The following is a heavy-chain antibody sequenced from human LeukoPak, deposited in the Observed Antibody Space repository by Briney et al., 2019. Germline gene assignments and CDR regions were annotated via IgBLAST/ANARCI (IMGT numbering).Heavy chain of an antibody. Sequence: ASVKVSCKASGYTFTGYYMHWVRQAPGQGLEWMGWINPNSGGTNYAQKFQGRVTMTRDTSISTAYMELSRLRSDDTAVYYCARYPNPSGGYGIGGSCFGPFDYWAREPWSPSPQ. D-gene: IGHD2-15*01. CDR1: GYTFTGYY. V-gene: IGHV1-2*02. CDR2: INPNSGGT. CDR3: ARYPNPSGGYGIGGSCFGPFDY. J-gene: IGHJ4*02.